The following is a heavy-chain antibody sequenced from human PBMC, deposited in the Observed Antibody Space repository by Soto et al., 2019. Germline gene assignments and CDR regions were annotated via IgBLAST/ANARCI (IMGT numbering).Heavy chain of an antibody. D-gene: IGHD3-22*01. CDR3: AKGVTGTSGYWVS. CDR2: IRASGSIT. Sequence: EVQLLESGGGLVQPGGSVRLSCAASGFTLSDYDMGWVRQAPGKGLEWVAGIRASGSITYYTDSVKGRFTISRDNSKSTLDLQMNSLRDEDTAPYYCAKGVTGTSGYWVSWGQGTLVTVSA. V-gene: IGHV3-23*01. J-gene: IGHJ4*02. CDR1: GFTLSDYD.